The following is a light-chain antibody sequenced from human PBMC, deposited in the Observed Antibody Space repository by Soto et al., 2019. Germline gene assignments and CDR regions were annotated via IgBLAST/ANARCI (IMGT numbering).Light chain of an antibody. CDR2: DAY. V-gene: IGKV3-20*01. CDR3: QQYGSSPPT. CDR1: QSVSSN. Sequence: EIVLTQSPATLSLSPGERATLSCRASQSVSSNLAWYQQKPGQAPRLLIFDAYNRATGIPGRFSGSGSGTDFTLTISSLEPEDFAVYYCQQYGSSPPTFGQGTKVEIK. J-gene: IGKJ1*01.